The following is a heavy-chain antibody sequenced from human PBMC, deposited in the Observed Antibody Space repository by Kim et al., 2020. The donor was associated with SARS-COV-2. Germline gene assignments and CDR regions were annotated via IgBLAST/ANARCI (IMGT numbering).Heavy chain of an antibody. V-gene: IGHV3-30*04. CDR1: GFTFSTYA. Sequence: GGSLRLSCAASGFTFSTYAMHWVRQAPGKGLEWVAVISYDGSNKYYVDSVKGRFTISRDNSKNTLYLQMNSLRAEDTAVYYCARDSWQYCSGGSCSYLDYWGQGTLVTVSS. D-gene: IGHD2-15*01. J-gene: IGHJ4*02. CDR2: ISYDGSNK. CDR3: ARDSWQYCSGGSCSYLDY.